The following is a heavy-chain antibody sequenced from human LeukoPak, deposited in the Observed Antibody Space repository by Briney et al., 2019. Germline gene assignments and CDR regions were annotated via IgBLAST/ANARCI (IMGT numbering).Heavy chain of an antibody. V-gene: IGHV1-2*02. Sequence: ASVKVSCKASGYTFTGYYMHWVRQAPGQGLEWMGWINPNSGGTNYAQKFQGRVTMTRDTSISTAYMELSRLRSEDTAVYYCARDHHAPPTGSFSYYWGQGTLVTVSS. CDR1: GYTFTGYY. CDR3: ARDHHAPPTGSFSYY. D-gene: IGHD1-26*01. CDR2: INPNSGGT. J-gene: IGHJ4*02.